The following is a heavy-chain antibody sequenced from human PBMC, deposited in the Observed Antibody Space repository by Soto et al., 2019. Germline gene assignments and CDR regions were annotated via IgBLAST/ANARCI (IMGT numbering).Heavy chain of an antibody. V-gene: IGHV4-39*01. CDR2: VHDTGTT. CDR1: GGSVSSGGNY. CDR3: ARGLSSPSAAGV. J-gene: IGHJ4*02. Sequence: QLQLQESGPGLVKPSETLSLTCAVSGGSVSSGGNYWGWIRQSPGTGLEWIGSVHDTGTTHYNPSLTSRVTISVDTSKNQFSLNVNSVTAADTAVYYCARGLSSPSAAGVWGQGTLVTVSS. D-gene: IGHD6-6*01.